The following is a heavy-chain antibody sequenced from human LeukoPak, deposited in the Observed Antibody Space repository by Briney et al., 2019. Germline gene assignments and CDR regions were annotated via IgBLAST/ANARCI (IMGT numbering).Heavy chain of an antibody. CDR2: IYYSGST. CDR1: GGSISSSSYY. J-gene: IGHJ3*02. V-gene: IGHV4-39*01. D-gene: IGHD6-13*01. CDR3: ARHSSSWYSLGAFDI. Sequence: SETLSLTCTVSGGSISSSSYYWGWIRQPPGKGLEWIGSIYYSGSTYYNPSLKSRVTISVDTSKNQFSLKLSSVTAADTAVYYCARHSSSWYSLGAFDIWGQGIMVTVSS.